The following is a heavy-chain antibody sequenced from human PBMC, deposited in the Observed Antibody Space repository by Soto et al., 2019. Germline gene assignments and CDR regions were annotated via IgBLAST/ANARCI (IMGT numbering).Heavy chain of an antibody. CDR3: ARGDDTMIVVAEEGGLFDY. V-gene: IGHV3-30-3*01. D-gene: IGHD3-22*01. J-gene: IGHJ4*02. CDR2: ISYDGSNK. CDR1: GFTFSSYA. Sequence: QVQLVESGGGVVQPGRSLRLSCAASGFTFSSYAMHWVRQAPGKGLEWVAVISYDGSNKYYADSVKGRFTISRDNSKNTLYLQMNSLRAEDTAVYYCARGDDTMIVVAEEGGLFDYWGQGTLVTVSS.